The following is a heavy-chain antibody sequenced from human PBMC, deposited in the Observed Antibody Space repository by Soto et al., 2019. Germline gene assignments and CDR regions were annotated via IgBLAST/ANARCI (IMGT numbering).Heavy chain of an antibody. Sequence: SETLSLTCTVSGGSVSSGSYYWSWIRQPPGKGLEWIGYIYYSGSTNYNPSLKSRVTISVDTSKNQFSLKLSSVTAADTAVYYCARDTAYSSSWYGAWGQGTLVTVSS. CDR1: GGSVSSGSYY. V-gene: IGHV4-61*01. CDR3: ARDTAYSSSWYGA. CDR2: IYYSGST. J-gene: IGHJ5*02. D-gene: IGHD6-13*01.